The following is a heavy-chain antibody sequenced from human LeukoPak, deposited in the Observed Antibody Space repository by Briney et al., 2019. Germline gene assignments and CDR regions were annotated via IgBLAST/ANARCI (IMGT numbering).Heavy chain of an antibody. J-gene: IGHJ4*02. CDR3: AKDSSAEDSSGYSYYFDY. Sequence: GGSLRLSCAASGFTFSNYWMSWVRQAPGKGLEWVANIKHDGSETHYVASVKGRFTISRDNSKNTLYLQMNSLRAEDTAVYYCAKDSSAEDSSGYSYYFDYWGQGTLVTVSS. V-gene: IGHV3-7*01. CDR2: IKHDGSET. D-gene: IGHD3-22*01. CDR1: GFTFSNYW.